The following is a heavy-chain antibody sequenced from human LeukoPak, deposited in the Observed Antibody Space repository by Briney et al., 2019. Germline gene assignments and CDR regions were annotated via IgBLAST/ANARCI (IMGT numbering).Heavy chain of an antibody. CDR3: ARSGSTGYSLDY. D-gene: IGHD3-22*01. J-gene: IGHJ4*02. V-gene: IGHV1-2*02. CDR1: GYTFTNYY. Sequence: ASVKVSCKASGYTFTNYYIHWVRQAPGQGLEWMGWINSNRGDTKYAQKFQGRVSMPRDTSTRTAYMELSRLRSDDTAVYFCARSGSTGYSLDYWGQGTLVTVSS. CDR2: INSNRGDT.